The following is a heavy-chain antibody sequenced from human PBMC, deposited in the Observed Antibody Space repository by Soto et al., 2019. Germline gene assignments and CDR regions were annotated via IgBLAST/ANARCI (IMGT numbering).Heavy chain of an antibody. V-gene: IGHV4-59*01. Sequence: SETLSLTCTVSGGSISSYYWSWIRQPPGKGLEWIGYIYYSGSTNYNPSLKSRVTISVDTSKNQFSLKLSSVTAADTAVYYCAGTTNYGILTGLQGIDYWGQGTLVTVSS. J-gene: IGHJ4*02. D-gene: IGHD3-9*01. CDR3: AGTTNYGILTGLQGIDY. CDR1: GGSISSYY. CDR2: IYYSGST.